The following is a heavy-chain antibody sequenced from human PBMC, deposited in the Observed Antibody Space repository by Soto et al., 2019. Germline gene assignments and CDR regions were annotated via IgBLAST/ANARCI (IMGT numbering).Heavy chain of an antibody. CDR3: ASGGLVVMVTAALDY. CDR2: VNPSGGHT. D-gene: IGHD2-21*02. CDR1: GDTFTDYY. V-gene: IGHV1-46*03. Sequence: QVQLVQSGAEVKKPGASVKVSCKASGDTFTDYYIHWVRQAPGQGLEWMGTVNPSGGHTTYAQHFLGTITMTRDTSTNTLTVEPTRLTFDDTALSYCASGGLVVMVTAALDYWGQGTLVTVSS. J-gene: IGHJ4*02.